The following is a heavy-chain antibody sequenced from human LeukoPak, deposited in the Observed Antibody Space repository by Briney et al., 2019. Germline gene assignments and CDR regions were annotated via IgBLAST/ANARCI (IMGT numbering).Heavy chain of an antibody. CDR3: AKDQGYSSGV. CDR2: IRYNGNDK. D-gene: IGHD6-19*01. V-gene: IGHV3-30*02. J-gene: IGHJ4*02. CDR1: GFTFNDYG. Sequence: PGGSLRLPCAASGFTFNDYGMHWVRQAPGKGLEWLAFIRYNGNDKYYADSVKGRFTMSRDNSKNTLYLRMNSLRAEDTAVYHCAKDQGYSSGVWGQGTLVTVSS.